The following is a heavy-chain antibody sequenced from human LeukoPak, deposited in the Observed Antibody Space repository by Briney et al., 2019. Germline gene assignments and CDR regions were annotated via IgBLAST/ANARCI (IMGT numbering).Heavy chain of an antibody. D-gene: IGHD4-17*01. CDR1: GFTFSSYS. CDR2: ISSRSSSI. CDR3: ARGDYGDRDLDY. J-gene: IGHJ4*02. V-gene: IGHV3-48*02. Sequence: GGSLRLSCAASGFTFSSYSMNWVRQAPGKGLEWVSYISSRSSSIYYADSVKGRFTLSRDNAKNSLYLQMNSLRDEDTAVYYCARGDYGDRDLDYWGQGTLVTVSS.